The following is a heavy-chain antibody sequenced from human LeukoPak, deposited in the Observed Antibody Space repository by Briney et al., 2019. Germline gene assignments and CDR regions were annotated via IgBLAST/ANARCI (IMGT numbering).Heavy chain of an antibody. V-gene: IGHV3-11*04. CDR3: ARVVYNYYYMDV. J-gene: IGHJ6*03. Sequence: NPGGSLRLSCAASGFTFSDYYMSWIRQAPGKGLEWVSYISNSGSSIYYADSVKGRFTISRDNAKNSLYLQMNSLRAEDTAVYYCARVVYNYYYMDVWGKGTTVTVSS. CDR1: GFTFSDYY. CDR2: ISNSGSSI. D-gene: IGHD3-10*01.